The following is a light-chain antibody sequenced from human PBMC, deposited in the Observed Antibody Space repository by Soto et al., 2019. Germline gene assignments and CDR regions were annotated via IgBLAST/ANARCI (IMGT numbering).Light chain of an antibody. J-gene: IGKJ1*01. CDR3: VQYNIYPWT. CDR2: AAS. V-gene: IGKV1-17*02. Sequence: DIQMTQSPSSLSASVGDSVAITCRPSQDIINDLGWFQVKPGKAPKSLIYAASRLQSGVPSRFSGSGSETEFSLTIINLQPEDFATYFCVQYNIYPWTFGQGTKVDIK. CDR1: QDIIND.